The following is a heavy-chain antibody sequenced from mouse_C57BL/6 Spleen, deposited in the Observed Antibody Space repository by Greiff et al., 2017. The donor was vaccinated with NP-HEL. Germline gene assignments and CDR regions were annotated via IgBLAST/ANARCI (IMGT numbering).Heavy chain of an antibody. Sequence: VQLQESGAELVKPGASVKLSCKASGYTFTSYWMHWVKQRPGRGLEWIGRIDPNSGGTKYNEKFKSKATLTVDKPSSTAYMQLSSLTSEDSAIYYCARGRTASPWFDYWGQGTTLTVSS. CDR3: ARGRTASPWFDY. D-gene: IGHD6-1*01. J-gene: IGHJ2*01. CDR1: GYTFTSYW. CDR2: IDPNSGGT. V-gene: IGHV1-72*01.